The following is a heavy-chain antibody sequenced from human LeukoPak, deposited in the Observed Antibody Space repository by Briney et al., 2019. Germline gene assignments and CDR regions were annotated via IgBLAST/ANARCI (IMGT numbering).Heavy chain of an antibody. D-gene: IGHD5-18*01. Sequence: SETLSLTCTVSGGSISSYYWSWIRQPPGKGLEWIGYIYYSGSTNYNPSLKSRVTISVDTSKNQFSLKLSSVTAADTAVYYCARGGYSYGFFDYWGQGTLVTVSS. V-gene: IGHV4-59*01. CDR2: IYYSGST. CDR3: ARGGYSYGFFDY. CDR1: GGSISSYY. J-gene: IGHJ4*02.